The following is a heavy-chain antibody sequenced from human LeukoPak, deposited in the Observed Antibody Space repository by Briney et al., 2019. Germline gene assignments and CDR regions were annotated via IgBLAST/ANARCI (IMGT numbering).Heavy chain of an antibody. Sequence: GGSLRLSCAASGFTVSTNYVSWVRQAPGKGLEWVSVIYSDGRTYYADSVKGRFTISRDNSKNTLYLQMNSLRAEDTAVYYCARDSGRFDVFDIWGQGTMVTVSS. D-gene: IGHD3-10*01. J-gene: IGHJ3*02. CDR2: IYSDGRT. V-gene: IGHV3-53*01. CDR3: ARDSGRFDVFDI. CDR1: GFTVSTNY.